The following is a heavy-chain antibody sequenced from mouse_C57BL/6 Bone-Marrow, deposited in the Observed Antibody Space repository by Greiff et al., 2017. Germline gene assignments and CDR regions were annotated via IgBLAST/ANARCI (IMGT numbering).Heavy chain of an antibody. CDR2: IYPRSGNT. CDR3: ARYDYYAMDY. CDR1: GYTFTSYG. Sequence: QVQLQQSGAELARPGASVKLSCKASGYTFTSYGISWVKQRTGQGLEWIGEIYPRSGNTYYNEKFKGKATLTADKSSSTAYMELRSLTSEDAAVYFCARYDYYAMDYWGQGTSVTVSS. J-gene: IGHJ4*01. V-gene: IGHV1-81*01.